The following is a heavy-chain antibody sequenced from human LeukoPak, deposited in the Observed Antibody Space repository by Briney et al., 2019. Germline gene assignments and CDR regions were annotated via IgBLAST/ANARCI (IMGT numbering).Heavy chain of an antibody. CDR2: IKQDGSEK. D-gene: IGHD4-11*01. Sequence: PGGSLRLSCAASGFTFSSYWMSWVRQAPGKGLEWVANIKQDGSEKYYVDSVKGRFTISRDNAKNSLYLQMNSLRAEDTAVYYCARDDHYSKEYYYYYMDVWGKGTTVTVSS. CDR1: GFTFSSYW. J-gene: IGHJ6*03. V-gene: IGHV3-7*01. CDR3: ARDDHYSKEYYYYYMDV.